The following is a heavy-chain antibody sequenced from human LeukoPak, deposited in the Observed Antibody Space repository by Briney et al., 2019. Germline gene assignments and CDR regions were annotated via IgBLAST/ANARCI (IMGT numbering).Heavy chain of an antibody. CDR1: GGSIRSYF. J-gene: IGHJ4*02. Sequence: SETLSLTCSVSGGSIRSYFWSWIRQPAGKGLEWIGRIYTSGSTDYNPSRRSRVSMSVDTSRNQFSLKLTSVTAADTAVYYCGRESKSYDGSGYYHDYWGQGTLVAVSS. CDR3: GRESKSYDGSGYYHDY. D-gene: IGHD3-22*01. V-gene: IGHV4-4*07. CDR2: IYTSGST.